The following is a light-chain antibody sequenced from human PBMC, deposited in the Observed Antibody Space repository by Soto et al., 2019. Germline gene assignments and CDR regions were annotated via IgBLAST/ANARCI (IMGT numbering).Light chain of an antibody. Sequence: DIVLTQSPATLSSSPGDRATISCRASQSVSSYLAWYQQKPGQAPRLLIYDASNRATGIPARFSGSGSGTDFTLTISSLEPEDFAVYYCQQRSNWPPWTFGQGTKVEIK. CDR2: DAS. J-gene: IGKJ1*01. V-gene: IGKV3-11*01. CDR3: QQRSNWPPWT. CDR1: QSVSSY.